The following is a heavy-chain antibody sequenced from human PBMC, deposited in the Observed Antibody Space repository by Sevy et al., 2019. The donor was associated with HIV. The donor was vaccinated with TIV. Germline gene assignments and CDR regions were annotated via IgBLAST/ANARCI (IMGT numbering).Heavy chain of an antibody. Sequence: GGSLRLSCAASGFASGFTFSSFAMSWVRQLPGKGLEWVSTINGRGGSAYYADSVKGRFTLSIDHSNNALFLQIDSLTPEDTALDYCARPTPRIAPSSAAFFDSWGQGTLVTVSS. CDR1: GFTFSSFA. J-gene: IGHJ4*01. D-gene: IGHD6-6*01. CDR2: INGRGGSA. V-gene: IGHV3-23*01. CDR3: ARPTPRIAPSSAAFFDS.